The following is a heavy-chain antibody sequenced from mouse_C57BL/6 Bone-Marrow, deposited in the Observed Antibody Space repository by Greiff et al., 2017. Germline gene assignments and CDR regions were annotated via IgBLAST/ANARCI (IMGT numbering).Heavy chain of an antibody. CDR2: IHPNSGST. D-gene: IGHD4-1*01. V-gene: IGHV1-64*01. CDR1: GYTFTSYW. Sequence: QVQLQQPGAELVKPGASVKLSCKASGYTFTSYWMHWVKQRPGQGLEWIGMIHPNSGSTNYNEKFKSKATLTVDKSSSTAYMQLSSLTSADSAVYVCARSDGTPYFDYWGQGTTLTVSS. J-gene: IGHJ2*01. CDR3: ARSDGTPYFDY.